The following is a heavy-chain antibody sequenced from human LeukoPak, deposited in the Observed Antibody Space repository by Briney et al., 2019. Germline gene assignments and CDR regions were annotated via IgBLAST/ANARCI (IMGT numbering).Heavy chain of an antibody. D-gene: IGHD3-22*01. CDR2: IYWNDDK. CDR3: AHRPPYYDSSGYYLY. Sequence: SGPTLVNPPQTLTLTCTSSAFSLSTSGGGVGWIRQPPGKALEWLPIIYWNDDKRYSPSLKSRLTITKDTSKNQVVLTMTNMDPVDTATYYCAHRPPYYDSSGYYLYWGQGTLVTVSS. CDR1: AFSLSTSGGG. J-gene: IGHJ4*02. V-gene: IGHV2-5*01.